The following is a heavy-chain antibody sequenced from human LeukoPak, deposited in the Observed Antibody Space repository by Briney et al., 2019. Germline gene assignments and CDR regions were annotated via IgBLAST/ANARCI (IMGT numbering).Heavy chain of an antibody. CDR1: DGSISSSTYY. V-gene: IGHV4-39*01. CDR2: IYYSGST. Sequence: NPSETLSLTCSVSDGSISSSTYYCGWIRQPPGKGLEYIGNIYYSGSTYYNPSLKSRVTIAVDTSKNQFSLNLTSVTAADTAVYYCATYVISSWSMDYFDYWGQGTLVTVSS. D-gene: IGHD3-10*02. CDR3: ATYVISSWSMDYFDY. J-gene: IGHJ4*02.